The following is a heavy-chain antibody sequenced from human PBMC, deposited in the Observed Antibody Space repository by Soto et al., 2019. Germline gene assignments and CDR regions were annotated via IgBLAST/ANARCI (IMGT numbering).Heavy chain of an antibody. CDR1: GGSISCYY. V-gene: IGHV4-59*08. D-gene: IGHD3-10*01. Sequence: TSETLSLTSTVPGGSISCYYWSWIRQPPGKGLEWIGYIYYSGSTNYNPSLKSRVTISVDTSKNQFSLKLSSVTAADTAVYYCARQTIYGSGSYYYYYYYGMDVWGQGTTVTVSS. CDR2: IYYSGST. J-gene: IGHJ6*02. CDR3: ARQTIYGSGSYYYYYYYGMDV.